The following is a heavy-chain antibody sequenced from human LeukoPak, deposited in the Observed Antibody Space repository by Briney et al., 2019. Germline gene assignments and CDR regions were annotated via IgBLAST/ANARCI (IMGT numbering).Heavy chain of an antibody. D-gene: IGHD3-10*01. V-gene: IGHV3-43*02. CDR3: AKDAELNYFDY. CDR1: GFTFDDYA. J-gene: IGHJ4*02. Sequence: GGSLRLSCAASGFTFDDYAMHWVRQAPGKSLEWVSLISGDGGSIYYADSVKGRFTISRDKSKNSLYLQMNSLRTEDTALYYCAKDAELNYFDYWGQGTLVTVSS. CDR2: ISGDGGSI.